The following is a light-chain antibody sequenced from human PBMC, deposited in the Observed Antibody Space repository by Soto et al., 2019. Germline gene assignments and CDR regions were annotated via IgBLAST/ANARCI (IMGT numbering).Light chain of an antibody. V-gene: IGKV3-20*01. J-gene: IGKJ2*01. CDR3: QKSDSSPPKYT. CDR1: QSVSSSS. CDR2: DAF. Sequence: EIVLTQSPGTLSLSPGERATLSCRASQSVSSSSLAWYQQKPGQAPRLLLFDAFSRATDIPDRFSGSGSGTDFTLTISRLEPEDFAVYYCQKSDSSPPKYTFGQGTKLEIK.